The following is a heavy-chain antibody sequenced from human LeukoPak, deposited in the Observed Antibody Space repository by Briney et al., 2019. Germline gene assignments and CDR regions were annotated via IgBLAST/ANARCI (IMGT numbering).Heavy chain of an antibody. J-gene: IGHJ6*03. D-gene: IGHD6-6*01. V-gene: IGHV1-18*01. Sequence: ASVKVSCKASGGTFSSYAISWVRQAPGQGLEWMGWISAYNGNTNYAQKLQGRVTMTTDTSTGTAYMELRSLRSDDTAVYYCARDRKAARYYYMDVWGKGTTVTVSS. CDR3: ARDRKAARYYYMDV. CDR1: GGTFSSYA. CDR2: ISAYNGNT.